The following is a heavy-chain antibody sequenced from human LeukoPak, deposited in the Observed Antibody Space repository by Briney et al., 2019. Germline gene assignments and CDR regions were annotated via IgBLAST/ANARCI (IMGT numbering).Heavy chain of an antibody. CDR1: GFTFSSYW. CDR2: ISSGDST. D-gene: IGHD6-25*01. CDR3: GRDLIGTAASWDS. J-gene: IGHJ4*02. Sequence: GGSLRLSCAASGFTFSSYWMSWVRQAPGKGLEWVSVISSGDSTYYADSVEGRFTISRDNSKNTLYLQMNSLRVEDTAVYYCGRDLIGTAASWDSWGQGTLVTVSS. V-gene: IGHV3-53*01.